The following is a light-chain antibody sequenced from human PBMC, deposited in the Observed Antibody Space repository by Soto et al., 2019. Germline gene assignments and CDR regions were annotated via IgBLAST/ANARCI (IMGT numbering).Light chain of an antibody. CDR3: QQSYSTPFT. CDR1: QNITSY. Sequence: DIQMTQSPSSLSASVGDRVTITCRATQNITSYLNWYQQKPGKAPDLLIYAATSLHSGVPSSFSGSGSGTDFTLTISSLQPEDFATYYCQQSYSTPFTFGPGTKVDIK. V-gene: IGKV1-39*01. CDR2: AAT. J-gene: IGKJ3*01.